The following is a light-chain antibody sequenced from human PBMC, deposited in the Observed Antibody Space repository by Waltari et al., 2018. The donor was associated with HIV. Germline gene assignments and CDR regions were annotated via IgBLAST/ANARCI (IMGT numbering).Light chain of an antibody. V-gene: IGKV1-5*03. J-gene: IGKJ1*01. Sequence: DIQMTQSPSTLSASVGDRVTVTCRASQIISSWLACYQQKPGKAPNLLIYKASTLQSGVPSRFSGSGSGTEFTLTISSLQPDDFATYYCQQYNSYPWTFGQGTKVEIK. CDR2: KAS. CDR1: QIISSW. CDR3: QQYNSYPWT.